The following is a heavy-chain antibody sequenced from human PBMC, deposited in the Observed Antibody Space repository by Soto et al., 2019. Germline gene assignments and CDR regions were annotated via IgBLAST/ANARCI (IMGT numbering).Heavy chain of an antibody. CDR1: GGSISSGGYY. D-gene: IGHD4-17*01. Sequence: SETLSLTCTVSGGSISSGGYYWSWIRHHPGKGLEWIGYIYYSGSTYYNPSLKSRVTISVDTSKNQFSLKLSSVTAADTAVYYCARGWDGDYNWYFDLWGRGTLVTVSS. V-gene: IGHV4-31*03. CDR3: ARGWDGDYNWYFDL. J-gene: IGHJ2*01. CDR2: IYYSGST.